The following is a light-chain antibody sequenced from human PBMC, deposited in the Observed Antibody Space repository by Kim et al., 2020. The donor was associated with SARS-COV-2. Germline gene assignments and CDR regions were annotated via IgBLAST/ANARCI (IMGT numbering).Light chain of an antibody. Sequence: SYELTQPPSVSVSPGQRASITCSGDKLRGRYSCWYQQRPGQSPVLIIYKNDKRPSGIPERFSGSKSGNTATLTIIVTQPMDEADYYCQVWDRDMAIFGGGTQLTVL. CDR3: QVWDRDMAI. CDR1: KLRGRY. J-gene: IGLJ2*01. CDR2: KND. V-gene: IGLV3-1*01.